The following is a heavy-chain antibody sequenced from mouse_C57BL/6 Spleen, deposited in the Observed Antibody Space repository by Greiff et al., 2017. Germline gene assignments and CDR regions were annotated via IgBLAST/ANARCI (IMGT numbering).Heavy chain of an antibody. J-gene: IGHJ4*01. D-gene: IGHD1-1*01. CDR3: ARSLITTVVERAMDY. CDR1: GYTFTSYT. Sequence: QVHVKQSGAELARPGASVKMSCKASGYTFTSYTMHWVKQRPGQGLEWIGYINPSSGYTKYNQKFKDKATLTADKSSSTAYMQLSSLTSGDSAVYYCARSLITTVVERAMDYWGQGTSVTVSS. CDR2: INPSSGYT. V-gene: IGHV1-4*01.